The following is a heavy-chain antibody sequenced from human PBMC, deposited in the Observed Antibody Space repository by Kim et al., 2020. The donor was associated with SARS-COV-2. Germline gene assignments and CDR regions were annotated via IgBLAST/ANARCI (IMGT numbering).Heavy chain of an antibody. CDR3: TTVSMR. D-gene: IGHD2-2*01. CDR1: GIPLSNAW. J-gene: IGHJ4*02. CDR2: IKSETDGGTA. Sequence: GGSLRLSCAVSGIPLSNAWFNWVRQSPGKGLEWVGRIKSETDGGTADLAAPVKGRFAISRDDSKNTLYLLMNNVKTDDSAVYYCTTVSMRWGQGTLVTVS. V-gene: IGHV3-15*01.